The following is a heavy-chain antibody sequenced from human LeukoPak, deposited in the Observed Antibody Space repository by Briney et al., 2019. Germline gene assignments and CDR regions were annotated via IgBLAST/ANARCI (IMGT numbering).Heavy chain of an antibody. J-gene: IGHJ1*01. V-gene: IGHV1-8*01. CDR1: GYIFSSYN. CDR3: ARVSPHIAVAGAEYFHH. D-gene: IGHD6-13*01. Sequence: ASVKVSCKASGYIFSSYNISWVRQATGQGLEWMGWMNPNSGNTGYAQKFQGRVTMTRNTSISTAYMELSSLGSEDTAVYYCARVSPHIAVAGAEYFHHWGQGTLVTVSS. CDR2: MNPNSGNT.